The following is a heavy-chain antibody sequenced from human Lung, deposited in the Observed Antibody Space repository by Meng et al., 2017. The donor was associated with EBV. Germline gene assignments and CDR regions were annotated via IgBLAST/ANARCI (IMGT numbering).Heavy chain of an antibody. CDR2: IYYSGST. CDR3: VRAEITRDRGIILGIDL. CDR1: GGSISSGDYY. V-gene: IGHV4-30-4*01. D-gene: IGHD3-10*01. Sequence: QVQLQESGPGLVKPSQPLSLTCTVCGGSISSGDYYWSWIRQPPGKGLEWIGYIYYSGSTYYNPSLKSRVTISVDTSKNQFSLKLKTVTAADTAVYYCVRAEITRDRGIILGIDLWGQGILVTVSS. J-gene: IGHJ5*02.